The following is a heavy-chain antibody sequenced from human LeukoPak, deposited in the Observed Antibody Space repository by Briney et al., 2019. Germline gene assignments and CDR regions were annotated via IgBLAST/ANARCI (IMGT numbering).Heavy chain of an antibody. V-gene: IGHV1-8*01. J-gene: IGHJ4*02. Sequence: ASVKVSCTASGYTFTSYDINWVRQATGQGLEWMGWMNPNSGNTGYAQKFQGRVTMTRSTSISTAYMELSSLRSEDTAVYYCAIIGRVRYDSSGYPNDYWGQGTLVTVSS. CDR3: AIIGRVRYDSSGYPNDY. CDR1: GYTFTSYD. CDR2: MNPNSGNT. D-gene: IGHD3-22*01.